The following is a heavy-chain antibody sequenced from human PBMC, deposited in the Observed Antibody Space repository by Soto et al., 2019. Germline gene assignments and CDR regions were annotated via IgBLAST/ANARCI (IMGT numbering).Heavy chain of an antibody. V-gene: IGHV3-15*01. CDR3: TIVGDSSWYYYGMEV. Sequence: GGSLRLSCAASGFTFSNAWMRWVRQAPGKGLEWVGRIKSKTDGGSTDYAAPVKGRFTISRDDSKNTLYLQMNSLKTEDTAVYYCTIVGDSSWYYYGMEVWGQGTTVTVSS. D-gene: IGHD6-13*01. CDR2: IKSKTDGGST. CDR1: GFTFSNAW. J-gene: IGHJ6*02.